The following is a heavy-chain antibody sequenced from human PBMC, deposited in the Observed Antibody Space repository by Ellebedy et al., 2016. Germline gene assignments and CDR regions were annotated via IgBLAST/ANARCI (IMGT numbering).Heavy chain of an antibody. D-gene: IGHD4-23*01. Sequence: GGSLRLXCAASGSTFDDYAMHWVRQAPGKDLEWVSGVSWNSGNIAYADSVKGRFTISRDNAKNSLYLQMNSLRVEDTAVYYCARDDGGNYASTLEYWGQGTLVTVSS. J-gene: IGHJ4*02. CDR1: GSTFDDYA. V-gene: IGHV3-9*01. CDR2: VSWNSGNI. CDR3: ARDDGGNYASTLEY.